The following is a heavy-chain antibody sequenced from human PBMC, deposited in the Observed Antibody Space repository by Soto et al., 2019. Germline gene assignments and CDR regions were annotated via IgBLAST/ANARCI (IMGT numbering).Heavy chain of an antibody. CDR2: ITINGNT. J-gene: IGHJ1*01. CDR1: GAYISDFS. Sequence: XETLSLTCRVSGAYISDFSWSWIRQPAGKGLEWIGRITINGNTQKNPSFKSRVTMSIDTSRDHFSLNLQSATAADTALYYCARETGENWTYEAHWGPGTLVTVSS. D-gene: IGHD1-7*01. V-gene: IGHV4-4*07. CDR3: ARETGENWTYEAH.